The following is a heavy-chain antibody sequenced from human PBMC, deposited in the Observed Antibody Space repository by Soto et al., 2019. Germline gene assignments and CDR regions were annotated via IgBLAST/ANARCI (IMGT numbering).Heavy chain of an antibody. CDR2: IDLGDSNT. Sequence: GESLKISCKGSGYSFTSYWIGWVRQMPGKGLEWMGIIDLGDSNTRYSPSFQGQVTISADKSISTAYLEWSSLKASDTAIYYCARQEYCSSTACYTVDSWGQGTLVTVSS. J-gene: IGHJ4*02. V-gene: IGHV5-51*01. D-gene: IGHD2-2*02. CDR3: ARQEYCSSTACYTVDS. CDR1: GYSFTSYW.